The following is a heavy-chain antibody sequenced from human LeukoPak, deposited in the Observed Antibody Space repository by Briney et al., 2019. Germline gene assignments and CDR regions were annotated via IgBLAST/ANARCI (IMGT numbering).Heavy chain of an antibody. Sequence: PSQTLSLTCTVSGGSISSGGYYWSWIRQHPGKGLEWIGYIYYSGSTYYNPSLKSRVTISVDTSKNQFSLKLSSVTAADTAVYYCAREIQGGSRRLQWFDPWGQGTLVTVSS. V-gene: IGHV4-31*03. J-gene: IGHJ5*02. D-gene: IGHD4-11*01. CDR2: IYYSGST. CDR1: GGSISSGGYY. CDR3: AREIQGGSRRLQWFDP.